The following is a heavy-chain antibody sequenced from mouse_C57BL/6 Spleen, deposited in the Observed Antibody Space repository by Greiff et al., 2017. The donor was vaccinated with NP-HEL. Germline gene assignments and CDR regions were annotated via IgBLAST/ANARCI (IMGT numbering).Heavy chain of an antibody. CDR1: GFSFNTYA. CDR3: VRPPYGNYVWFAY. D-gene: IGHD2-1*01. Sequence: EVQGVESGGGLVQPKGSLKLSCAASGFSFNTYAMNWVRQAPGKGLEWVARIRSKSNNYATYYADSVKDRFTISRDDSESMLYLQMNNLKTEDTAMYYCVRPPYGNYVWFAYWGQGTLVTVSA. V-gene: IGHV10-1*01. J-gene: IGHJ3*01. CDR2: IRSKSNNYAT.